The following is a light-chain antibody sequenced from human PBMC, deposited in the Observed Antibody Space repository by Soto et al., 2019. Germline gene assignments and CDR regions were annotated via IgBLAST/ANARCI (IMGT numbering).Light chain of an antibody. CDR1: QSVGSY. V-gene: IGKV3-20*01. CDR3: HQYGSSPST. J-gene: IGKJ1*01. Sequence: EIVLTPSPATLSFSPGERATLSCRASQSVGSYLAWYQQKPGQAPRLLIYGASSRATGIPDRFSGSGSGTDFTLTISRLEPEDFAVYYCHQYGSSPSTFGQGTKVDIK. CDR2: GAS.